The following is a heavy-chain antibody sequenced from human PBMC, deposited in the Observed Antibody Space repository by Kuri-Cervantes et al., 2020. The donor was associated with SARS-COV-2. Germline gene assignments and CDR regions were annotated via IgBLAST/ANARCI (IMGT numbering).Heavy chain of an antibody. CDR1: GYTFTSYD. V-gene: IGHV1-8*01. D-gene: IGHD3-3*01. CDR2: MNPNSGNT. Sequence: ASVKVSCKASGYTFTSYDINWVRQATGQGLEWMGWMNPNSGNTGYAQKFQGRVTMTRNTSISTAYMELSSLRSEDTAVYYCARDDGRRIFGVVINYYYYYGMDVWGQGPTVTVSS. J-gene: IGHJ6*02. CDR3: ARDDGRRIFGVVINYYYYYGMDV.